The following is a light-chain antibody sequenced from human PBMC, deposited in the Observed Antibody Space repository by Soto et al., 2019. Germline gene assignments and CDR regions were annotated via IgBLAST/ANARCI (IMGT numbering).Light chain of an antibody. CDR2: AAS. Sequence: DMELTQCPSTLSTSVGDRVTSTCGASQSISSWLAWYQQKPGKAPKLLIYAASSLQSGVPERFSGSGSGTDLTITISSMKAEDVAVYSCQQYSRTPITFGGGTQVDIK. CDR1: QSISSW. CDR3: QQYSRTPIT. V-gene: IGKV1-5*01. J-gene: IGKJ4*01.